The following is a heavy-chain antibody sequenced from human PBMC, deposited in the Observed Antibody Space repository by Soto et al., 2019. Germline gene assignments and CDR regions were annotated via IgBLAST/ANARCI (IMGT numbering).Heavy chain of an antibody. J-gene: IGHJ1*01. CDR2: ISGSGGST. CDR1: VFTFSNYG. Sequence: PGRSLRLSCAASVFTFSNYGMSWARQSPGKGLEWVSVISGSGGSTYYADSVKGRFTLSRDNSKNTVYLQMKSLRAEDTAVYYCAKDSPVGVPLLRDLHDWGQGTRVTVSS. V-gene: IGHV3-23*01. D-gene: IGHD2-15*01. CDR3: AKDSPVGVPLLRDLHD.